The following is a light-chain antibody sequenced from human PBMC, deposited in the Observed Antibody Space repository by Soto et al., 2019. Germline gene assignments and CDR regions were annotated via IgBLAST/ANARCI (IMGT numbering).Light chain of an antibody. CDR2: EVS. CDR1: SSDVGGYNY. Sequence: QYALTQPASVSGSPGQSITISCTGTSSDVGGYNYVSWYQQHPGKAPKLMIYEVSNRPSGLSNRFSGSKSGNTASLTISGLQAEDEADYYCSSYTSSSTYVFGSGTKLTVL. J-gene: IGLJ1*01. CDR3: SSYTSSSTYV. V-gene: IGLV2-14*01.